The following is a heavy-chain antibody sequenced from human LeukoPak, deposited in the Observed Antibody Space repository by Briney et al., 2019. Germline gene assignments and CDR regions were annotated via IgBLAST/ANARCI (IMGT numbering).Heavy chain of an antibody. J-gene: IGHJ4*02. CDR2: INPNSGGT. V-gene: IGHV1-2*02. Sequence: GASVKVSCKAPGYTFTGYYMHWVRQAPGQGLEWMGWINPNSGGTNYAQKLQGRVTMTTDTSTSTVYMELRSLRSDDTAVYYCARGSPPRRNYDSRGYYSYYFDYWGQGTLVTVSS. D-gene: IGHD3-22*01. CDR1: GYTFTGYY. CDR3: ARGSPPRRNYDSRGYYSYYFDY.